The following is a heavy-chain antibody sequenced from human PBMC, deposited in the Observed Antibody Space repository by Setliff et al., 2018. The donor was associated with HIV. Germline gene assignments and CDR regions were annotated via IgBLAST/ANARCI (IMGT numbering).Heavy chain of an antibody. CDR1: GGSFSDYY. CDR2: INDRGNT. J-gene: IGHJ4*02. CDR3: ARGRHIEATIPLDH. Sequence: SETLSLTCTVSGGSFSDYYWTWIRQPPNEGLEWIGEINDRGNTNYMPSLRSRVTISVDTSKDQFSLKLTSVTAADSAIYYCARGRHIEATIPLDHWGQGTLVTVSS. V-gene: IGHV4-34*01. D-gene: IGHD5-12*01.